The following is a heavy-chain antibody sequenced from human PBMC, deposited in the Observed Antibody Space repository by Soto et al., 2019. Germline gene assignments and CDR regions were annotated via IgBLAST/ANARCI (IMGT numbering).Heavy chain of an antibody. Sequence: QVQLVQSGAEVKKPGASVKVSCKASGYTFTSYGISWVRQAPGQGLEWMGWISAYNGNTNYAQKLQGRVTMTTDTAVSTAYMELRSLRSADTAVYECAGGWATVTSSHFDYWGQGTLVAVSS. CDR2: ISAYNGNT. CDR1: GYTFTSYG. D-gene: IGHD4-4*01. J-gene: IGHJ4*02. CDR3: AGGWATVTSSHFDY. V-gene: IGHV1-18*04.